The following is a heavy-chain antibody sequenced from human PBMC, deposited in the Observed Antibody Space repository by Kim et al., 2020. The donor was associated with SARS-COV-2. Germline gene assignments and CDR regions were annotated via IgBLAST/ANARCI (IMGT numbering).Heavy chain of an antibody. V-gene: IGHV4-39*07. CDR2: T. D-gene: IGHD5-12*01. CDR3: AREVATISYGY. Sequence: TYYNPPLKSRVTISVDTSKNQFSLKLSSVTAADTAVYYCAREVATISYGYWGQGTLVTVSS. J-gene: IGHJ4*02.